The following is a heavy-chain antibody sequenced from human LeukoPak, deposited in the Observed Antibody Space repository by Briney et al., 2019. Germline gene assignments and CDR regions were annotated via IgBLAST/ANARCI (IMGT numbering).Heavy chain of an antibody. Sequence: PGGSLRLSCAASGFTFSSYAMNWVRQAPGKGLEWVSAITGSGGRTYYADSVKGRFTISRDNSKNTLYLQMNSLRAEDTAVYYCAKRSLLQYCSSTSCIKGYAFDIWGQGTMVTVSS. D-gene: IGHD2-2*01. CDR2: ITGSGGRT. CDR3: AKRSLLQYCSSTSCIKGYAFDI. V-gene: IGHV3-23*01. CDR1: GFTFSSYA. J-gene: IGHJ3*02.